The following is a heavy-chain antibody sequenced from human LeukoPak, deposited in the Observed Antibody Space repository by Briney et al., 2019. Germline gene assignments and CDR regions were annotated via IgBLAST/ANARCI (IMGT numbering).Heavy chain of an antibody. V-gene: IGHV4-30-4*01. Sequence: SETLSLTCTVSGGSISSYYWSWIRQPPGKGLEWIGYIYYSGSTYYNPSLKSRVTISVDTSKNQFSLKLSSVTAADTAVYYCAGTPIVVVPAAIPGWFDPWGQGTLVTVSS. CDR3: AGTPIVVVPAAIPGWFDP. J-gene: IGHJ5*02. CDR2: IYYSGST. CDR1: GGSISSYY. D-gene: IGHD2-2*01.